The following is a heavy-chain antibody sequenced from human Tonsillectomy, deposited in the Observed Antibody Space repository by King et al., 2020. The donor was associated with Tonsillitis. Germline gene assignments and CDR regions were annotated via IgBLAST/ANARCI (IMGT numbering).Heavy chain of an antibody. Sequence: VQLVESGGGVVQPGRSLRLSCAASGFTFSSYGMHWVRQAPGKGLEGVAVISYDGSNKNYADSVKGRFTNSRDNSKNTLYLQMNSLRAEDTAVYYCAKDLLSPSSSLYYYYYYYGMDVWGQGTTVTVSS. CDR3: AKDLLSPSSSLYYYYYYYGMDV. CDR1: GFTFSSYG. V-gene: IGHV3-30*18. CDR2: ISYDGSNK. D-gene: IGHD6-13*01. J-gene: IGHJ6*02.